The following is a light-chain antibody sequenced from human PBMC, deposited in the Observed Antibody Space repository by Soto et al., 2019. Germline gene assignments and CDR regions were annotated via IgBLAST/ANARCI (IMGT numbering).Light chain of an antibody. CDR1: QGISSY. CDR3: QQYYSYPYT. J-gene: IGKJ2*01. CDR2: AAS. Sequence: AIRMTQSPSSFSASTGDRVTITCRASQGISSYLAWYQQKPGKARKLLIYAASTLQSGVPSRFSGSGSGTAFTLTISCLQSEDFATYYCQQYYSYPYTFGQGTKLEIK. V-gene: IGKV1-8*01.